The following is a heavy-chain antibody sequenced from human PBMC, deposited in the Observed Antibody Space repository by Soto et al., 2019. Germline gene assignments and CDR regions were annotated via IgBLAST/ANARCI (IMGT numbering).Heavy chain of an antibody. CDR2: IYYSGST. D-gene: IGHD3-22*01. V-gene: IGHV4-61*01. Sequence: KASETLSLTCTVSGGSVSSGSYYWSWIRQPPGKGLEWIGYIYYSGSTNYNPSLKSRVTISVDTSKNQFSLKLSSVTAADTAVYYCARGNYDSSGYYYYFDYWGQGTLVTVSS. CDR3: ARGNYDSSGYYYYFDY. J-gene: IGHJ4*02. CDR1: GGSVSSGSYY.